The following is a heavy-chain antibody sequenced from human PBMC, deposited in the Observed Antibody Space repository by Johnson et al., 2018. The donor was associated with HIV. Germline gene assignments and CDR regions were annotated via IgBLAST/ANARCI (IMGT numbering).Heavy chain of an antibody. D-gene: IGHD6-13*01. J-gene: IGHJ3*02. Sequence: QVQLVESGGGLVKPGGSLRLSCAASGFSFSDYDMHWVRQAPGKGLEWVSVISYDGGSKYYADSVKGRFTISRDNSKNTLYLQMNSLRAEDTAVYYCENNLPQLATKDAFDIWGQGTMVTVSS. V-gene: IGHV3-30*18. CDR3: ENNLPQLATKDAFDI. CDR1: GFSFSDYD. CDR2: ISYDGGSK.